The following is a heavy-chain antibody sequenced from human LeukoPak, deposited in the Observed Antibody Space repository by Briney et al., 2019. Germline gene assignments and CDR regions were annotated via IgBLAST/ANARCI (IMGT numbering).Heavy chain of an antibody. CDR2: INHSGST. D-gene: IGHD3-10*01. V-gene: IGHV4-38-2*02. J-gene: IGHJ4*02. CDR1: GYSISSGYY. CDR3: ARRGGGNYGSGSYYKN. Sequence: SETLSLTCTVSGYSISSGYYWGWIRPPPGKGLEWIGEINHSGSTNYNPSLKSRVTISVDTSKNQFSLKLSSVTAADTAVYYCARRGGGNYGSGSYYKNWGQGTLVTVSS.